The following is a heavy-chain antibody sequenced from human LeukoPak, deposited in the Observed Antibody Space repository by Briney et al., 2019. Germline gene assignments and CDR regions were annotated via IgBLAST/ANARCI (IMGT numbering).Heavy chain of an antibody. J-gene: IGHJ4*02. D-gene: IGHD6-6*01. CDR2: INPNNGGT. Sequence: ASVKVSCKASGYTFSDNFIHWVRQAPGQGLEWMGWINPNNGGTKYAQKFQGRVTITRDTSLTTTYMELSRLRSDDTAVYYCAKTKFEYSSSSNFDYWGQGTLVTVSS. CDR1: GYTFSDNF. CDR3: AKTKFEYSSSSNFDY. V-gene: IGHV1-2*02.